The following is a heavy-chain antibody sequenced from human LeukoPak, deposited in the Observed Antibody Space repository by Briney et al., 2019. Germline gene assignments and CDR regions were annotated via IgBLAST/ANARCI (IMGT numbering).Heavy chain of an antibody. CDR1: GFTLSDYY. CDR2: ISSSGSTI. J-gene: IGHJ4*02. V-gene: IGHV3-11*01. CDR3: ASDDFWSGYLHSPDY. Sequence: GGSLRLSCAASGFTLSDYYMSWIRQAPGKGLEWVSYISSSGSTIYYADSVKGRFTISRDNAKNSLYLQMNSLRAEDTAVYYCASDDFWSGYLHSPDYWGQGTLVTVSS. D-gene: IGHD3-3*01.